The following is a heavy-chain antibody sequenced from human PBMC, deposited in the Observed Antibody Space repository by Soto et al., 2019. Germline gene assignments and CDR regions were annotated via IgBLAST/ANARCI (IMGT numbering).Heavy chain of an antibody. CDR1: GSTFSSYA. CDR3: AKDGASGSYPPYYYFGMDV. D-gene: IGHD1-26*01. J-gene: IGHJ6*02. Sequence: EVQLLESGGGLVQPGGSLRLSCAASGSTFSSYAMSWVRQAPGKGLGWVSGISGSGGNAYYADSVKGRFSISRDNSKNTLRLQMNSLRADDTAVYYCAKDGASGSYPPYYYFGMDVWGQGTTVTVSS. V-gene: IGHV3-23*01. CDR2: ISGSGGNA.